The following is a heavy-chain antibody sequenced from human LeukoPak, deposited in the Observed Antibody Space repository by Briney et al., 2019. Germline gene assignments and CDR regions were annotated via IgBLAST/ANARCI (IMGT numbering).Heavy chain of an antibody. CDR1: GGSFSGYY. CDR2: KNHIGTT. J-gene: IGHJ6*03. D-gene: IGHD4-17*01. V-gene: IGHV4-34*01. Sequence: SETLSLTXAVYGGSFSGYYWSWIRQPPGKGLEWIGEKNHIGTTNYNPSLKSRVTISVDMSKNQVSLNLTSVTAADTAVYYCARLTVTTTYSYYMDVWGEGTTVTVSS. CDR3: ARLTVTTTYSYYMDV.